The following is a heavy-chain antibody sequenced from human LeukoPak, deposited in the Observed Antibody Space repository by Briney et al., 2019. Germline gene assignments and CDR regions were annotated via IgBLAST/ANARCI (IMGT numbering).Heavy chain of an antibody. J-gene: IGHJ4*02. D-gene: IGHD2-21*01. Sequence: SETLSLTCGVRAVSFSGNYWSWIRQSPGKGLEWIGEIYQSKYTTYNPSLQRRVTLSADTSVNQLSLRVTSVTAADTAIYYCARIRCSPGDDSCYNYWGRGTLVTVS. CDR1: AVSFSGNY. CDR3: ARIRCSPGDDSCYNY. CDR2: IYQSKYT. V-gene: IGHV4-34*01.